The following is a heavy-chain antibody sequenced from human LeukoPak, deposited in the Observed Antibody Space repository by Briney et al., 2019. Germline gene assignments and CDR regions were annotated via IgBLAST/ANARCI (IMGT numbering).Heavy chain of an antibody. J-gene: IGHJ4*02. V-gene: IGHV4-39*01. CDR3: ASGIVVVVAATYYFDY. D-gene: IGHD2-15*01. CDR1: GGSLSSSSYY. Sequence: SXTLSLTCTVSGGSLSSSSYYWGWIRQPPGKGMEWIVSIYYSGSTYYNPSLKSRVTISVHTSKNQFSLKLSSVTAADTAVYYCASGIVVVVAATYYFDYWGQGTLVTVSS. CDR2: IYYSGST.